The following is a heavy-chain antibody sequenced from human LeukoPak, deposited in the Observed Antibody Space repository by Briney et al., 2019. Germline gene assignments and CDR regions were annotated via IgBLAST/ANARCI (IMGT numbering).Heavy chain of an antibody. D-gene: IGHD1-26*01. V-gene: IGHV4-59*08. CDR2: IYYSGST. Sequence: PSETLSLTCTVSGGSISSYYWSWIRQPPGKGLEWIGYIYYSGSTNYNPSLKSRVTISVDTSKNQFSLKLSSVTAADTAVYYCARRSGSSHLDYWGQGTPVTVSS. CDR1: GGSISSYY. J-gene: IGHJ4*02. CDR3: ARRSGSSHLDY.